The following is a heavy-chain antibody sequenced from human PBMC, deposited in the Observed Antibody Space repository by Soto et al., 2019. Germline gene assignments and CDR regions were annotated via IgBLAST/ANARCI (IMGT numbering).Heavy chain of an antibody. J-gene: IGHJ4*02. V-gene: IGHV4-31*03. Sequence: QVQLQESGPGLVKPSQTLSLTCTVSGGSISSGGYYWSWIRQHPGKGLEWIGYIYYSGSTNYNPSLKSRVTISVDTSKMQFSRKLSSVTAADTAVYYCARSDYSSSLVDYWGQGTLVTVSS. CDR1: GGSISSGGYY. CDR3: ARSDYSSSLVDY. D-gene: IGHD6-6*01. CDR2: IYYSGST.